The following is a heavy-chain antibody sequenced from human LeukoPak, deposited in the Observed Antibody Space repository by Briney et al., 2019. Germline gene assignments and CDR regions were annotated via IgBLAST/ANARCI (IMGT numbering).Heavy chain of an antibody. CDR1: GFTFSSYA. CDR2: ISGSGGST. CDR3: AKVRGPYYDFWSGYVPLPAPLGY. Sequence: GGSLRLSFAASGFTFSSYATSWVRQAPGKGLEWVSAISGSGGSTYYADSVKGRFTISRDNSKNTLYLQMNSLRAEDTAVYYCAKVRGPYYDFWSGYVPLPAPLGYWGQGTLVTVSS. V-gene: IGHV3-23*01. J-gene: IGHJ4*02. D-gene: IGHD3-3*01.